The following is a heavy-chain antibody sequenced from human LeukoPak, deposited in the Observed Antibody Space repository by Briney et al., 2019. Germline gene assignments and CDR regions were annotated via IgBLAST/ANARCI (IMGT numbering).Heavy chain of an antibody. J-gene: IGHJ4*02. CDR2: ISYDGNRQ. CDR3: ASDADWFESIQYYFDN. CDR1: GFAFSNFA. Sequence: PGGSLRLSCAASGFAFSNFAMHWVRQAPGKGLEWVALISYDGNRQIYADSVKGRFTISRDNSKNTLFLQMNSLRAEDTAVYFCASDADWFESIQYYFDNWGQGTLVTVSS. V-gene: IGHV3-30*04. D-gene: IGHD3-10*01.